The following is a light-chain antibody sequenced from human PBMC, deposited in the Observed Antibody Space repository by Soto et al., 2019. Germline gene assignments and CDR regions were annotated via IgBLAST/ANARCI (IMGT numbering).Light chain of an antibody. CDR1: LGVDEW. J-gene: IGKJ1*01. CDR3: QQYKSYSRT. Sequence: DIQVIQSPSSLSASVGDRVTMTCRAGLGVDEWLAWYQQKPGKAPRLLIYSASSLASGVPSRFSGSGSGTEFTLTISSLQPEDYATYYCQQYKSYSRTFGQGTRVEI. V-gene: IGKV1-5*01. CDR2: SAS.